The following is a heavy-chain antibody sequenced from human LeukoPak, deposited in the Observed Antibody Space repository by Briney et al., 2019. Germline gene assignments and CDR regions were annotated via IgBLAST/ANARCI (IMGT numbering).Heavy chain of an antibody. D-gene: IGHD5-24*01. CDR1: GYTFTNYG. CDR2: IIGYHGST. Sequence: ASVKVSCKASGYTFTNYGITWVRQAPGQGLEWIGWIIGYHGSTKYAQNFQGRVTMTIDTSTSTAYMDLRSLRSDDTAIYFCVRSEQGTITAGPFNYWGQGTLVAVSS. V-gene: IGHV1-18*01. CDR3: VRSEQGTITAGPFNY. J-gene: IGHJ4*02.